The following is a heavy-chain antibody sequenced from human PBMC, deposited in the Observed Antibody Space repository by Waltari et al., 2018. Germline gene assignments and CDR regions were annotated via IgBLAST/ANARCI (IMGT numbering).Heavy chain of an antibody. D-gene: IGHD2-15*01. J-gene: IGHJ6*04. CDR3: ARVPGRYCSGGSCTGV. V-gene: IGHV4-34*01. Sequence: QVQLQQWGAGLLKPSETLSLTCAVYGGSFSGYYWSWIRQPPGKGLEWSGEINQSRSTNYNPSLKSRVTTSVATSKNPFSLKRSSVTAADTAGYYCARVPGRYCSGGSCTGVWGKGTTVTVSS. CDR1: GGSFSGYY. CDR2: INQSRST.